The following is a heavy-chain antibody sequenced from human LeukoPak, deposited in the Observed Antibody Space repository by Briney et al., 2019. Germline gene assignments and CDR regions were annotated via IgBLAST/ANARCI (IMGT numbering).Heavy chain of an antibody. J-gene: IGHJ4*02. Sequence: GASVKVSCKASGGTFSSYAISWVRQAPGQGLEWMGRIIPILGIANYAQKFQGRVTITADKSTSTAYMELSSLRAEDTAVYYCAKVFFQYSYGKYYFDYWGQGTLVTVSS. CDR1: GGTFSSYA. CDR3: AKVFFQYSYGKYYFDY. D-gene: IGHD5-18*01. CDR2: IIPILGIA. V-gene: IGHV1-69*04.